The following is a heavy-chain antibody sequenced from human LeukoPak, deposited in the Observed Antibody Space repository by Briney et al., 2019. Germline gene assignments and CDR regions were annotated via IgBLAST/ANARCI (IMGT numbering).Heavy chain of an antibody. V-gene: IGHV4-39*01. Sequence: SETLSLTCTVSGGSIGSTTYYWAWIRQPPGKGLEWIGSIYYSGSTYYNPSLKSRVTISVDTSKNQFSLKLSAVTAADTAVYYCARHRTGSYPVGFDPWGQGTLVTVSS. D-gene: IGHD1-26*01. CDR1: GGSIGSTTYY. CDR2: IYYSGST. CDR3: ARHRTGSYPVGFDP. J-gene: IGHJ5*02.